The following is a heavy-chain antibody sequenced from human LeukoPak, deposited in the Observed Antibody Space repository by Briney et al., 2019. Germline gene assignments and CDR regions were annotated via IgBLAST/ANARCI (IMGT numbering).Heavy chain of an antibody. CDR3: ARDRRGYSGSYYAFDI. CDR2: INHSGST. D-gene: IGHD1-26*01. V-gene: IGHV4-34*01. Sequence: SETLSLTCAVYGGSFSGYYWSWIRQPPGKGLEWIGEINHSGSTNYNPSLKSRVTMSVDTSKNQFSLKLSSVTAADTAVYYCARDRRGYSGSYYAFDIWGQGTMVTVSS. CDR1: GGSFSGYY. J-gene: IGHJ3*02.